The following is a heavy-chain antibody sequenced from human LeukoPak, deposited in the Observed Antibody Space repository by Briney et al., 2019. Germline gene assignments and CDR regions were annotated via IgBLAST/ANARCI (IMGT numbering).Heavy chain of an antibody. CDR1: GYTFTVYY. D-gene: IGHD4-17*01. CDR3: ARVMTTVPRGDY. J-gene: IGHJ4*02. CDR2: INPNSGGT. V-gene: IGHV1-2*06. Sequence: ASVKVSCKASGYTFTVYYMHWVRQAPGQGLEWMGRINPNSGGTNYAQKFQGRVTMTRDTSISTAYMELSRLRSDDTAVYYCARVMTTVPRGDYWGQGTLVTVSS.